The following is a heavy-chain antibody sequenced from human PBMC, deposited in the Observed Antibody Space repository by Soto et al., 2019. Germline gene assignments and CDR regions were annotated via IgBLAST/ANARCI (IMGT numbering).Heavy chain of an antibody. CDR2: ISGSGGST. J-gene: IGHJ5*02. Sequence: GGSLRLSCPASGCTFSSYAMSLVRPAPGKGLEWVSAISGSGGSTYYADSVKGRFTISRDNSKNTLYLQMNSLRAEDTAVYYCAKDSSYYYDSSDTNWFDPWGPGTLVTVSS. CDR1: GCTFSSYA. D-gene: IGHD3-22*01. V-gene: IGHV3-23*01. CDR3: AKDSSYYYDSSDTNWFDP.